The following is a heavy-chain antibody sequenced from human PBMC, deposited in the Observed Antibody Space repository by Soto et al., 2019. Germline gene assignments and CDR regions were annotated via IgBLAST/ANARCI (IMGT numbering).Heavy chain of an antibody. Sequence: GESLKISCKGFGYSFGNYWIGWVRQMPGKGLEWMGIIYPDDSDIRYSPSFRGRVTISADKSLNTAYLQWSTLKASDTATYFCARLAYVPSLENHWFDPWGQGTPVTVSS. V-gene: IGHV5-51*01. J-gene: IGHJ5*02. CDR1: GYSFGNYW. CDR3: ARLAYVPSLENHWFDP. D-gene: IGHD3-10*02. CDR2: IYPDDSDI.